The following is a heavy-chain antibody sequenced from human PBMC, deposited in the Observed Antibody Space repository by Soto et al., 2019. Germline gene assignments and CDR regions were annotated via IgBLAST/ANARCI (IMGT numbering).Heavy chain of an antibody. V-gene: IGHV1-69*04. Sequence: GASVKVSCKASGGTFSSYTIIWVRQAPGQGLEWMGRIIPILGIANYAQKFQGRVTITADKSTSTAYMELSSLRSEDTAVYYCARDLRAGTEFDYWGQGTLVTVSS. CDR1: GGTFSSYT. D-gene: IGHD6-13*01. CDR3: ARDLRAGTEFDY. J-gene: IGHJ4*02. CDR2: IIPILGIA.